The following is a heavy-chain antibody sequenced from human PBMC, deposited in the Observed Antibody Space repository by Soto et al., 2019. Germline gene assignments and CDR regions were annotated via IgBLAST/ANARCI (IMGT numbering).Heavy chain of an antibody. CDR3: ARGAEERGDYRGHHYYYGMDV. J-gene: IGHJ6*02. Sequence: SETLSLTCAVSGYSISSGYYWGWIRQPPGKGLEWTGSIYHSGSTYYNPSLKSRVTISVDTSKNQFSLKLSSVTAADTAVYYCARGAEERGDYRGHHYYYGMDVWGQGTTVTVSS. CDR2: IYHSGST. CDR1: GYSISSGYY. V-gene: IGHV4-38-2*01. D-gene: IGHD4-17*01.